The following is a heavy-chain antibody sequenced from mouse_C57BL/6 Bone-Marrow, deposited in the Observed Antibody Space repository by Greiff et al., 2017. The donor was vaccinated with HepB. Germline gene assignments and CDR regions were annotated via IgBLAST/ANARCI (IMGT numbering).Heavy chain of an antibody. CDR3: ARGGKGAMDY. J-gene: IGHJ4*01. CDR2: IHPNSGST. Sequence: QVQLKQPGAELVKPGASVKLSCKASGYTFTSYWMHWVKQRPGQGLEWIGMIHPNSGSTNYNEKFKSKATLTVDKSSSTAYLQLSSLTSEDSAVYYCARGGKGAMDYWGQGTSVTVSS. D-gene: IGHD1-3*01. V-gene: IGHV1-64*01. CDR1: GYTFTSYW.